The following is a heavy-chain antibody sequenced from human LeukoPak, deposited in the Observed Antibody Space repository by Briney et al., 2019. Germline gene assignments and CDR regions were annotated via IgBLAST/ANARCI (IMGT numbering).Heavy chain of an antibody. CDR2: IYYSGST. D-gene: IGHD5-18*01. CDR3: ARHKVGPRAIQPWFHYYYGMDV. CDR1: GGSISSYY. V-gene: IGHV4-59*08. J-gene: IGHJ6*02. Sequence: PSETLSLTCTVSGGSISSYYWSWIRQPPGKGLEWIGYIYYSGSTNYNPSLKSRVTISVDTSKNQFSLKLSSVTAADTAVYYCARHKVGPRAIQPWFHYYYGMDVWGQGTTVTVSS.